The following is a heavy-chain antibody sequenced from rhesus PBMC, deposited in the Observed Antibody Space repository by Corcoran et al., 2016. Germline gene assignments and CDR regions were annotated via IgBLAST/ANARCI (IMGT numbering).Heavy chain of an antibody. V-gene: IGHV3S25*01. Sequence: EVQLVESGGGLAKPGGSLRLSCAASGFTFSGYWMNWLRQAPGKGLGLVSAINSGGSSTYYASAVKGRFTISRDNSKNTLSLQMNSLRAEDTAVYYCAKSVRGYWIDYWGQGVLVTVSS. CDR2: INSGGSST. J-gene: IGHJ4*01. CDR1: GFTFSGYW. D-gene: IGHD5-42*01. CDR3: AKSVRGYWIDY.